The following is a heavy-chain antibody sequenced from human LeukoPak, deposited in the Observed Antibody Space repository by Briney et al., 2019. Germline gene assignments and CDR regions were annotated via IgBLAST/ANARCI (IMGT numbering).Heavy chain of an antibody. J-gene: IGHJ3*02. CDR1: GFTFSSYW. CDR2: IKEDGSER. Sequence: GGSLRLSCAASGFTFSSYWMTWVRQAPGKGLEWVANIKEDGSERYYADSVKGRFTISKDDAKNSLYLQVNSLRAEDTAVYYCARDNRVDRDAFDIWGHGTMVTVSS. V-gene: IGHV3-7*01. D-gene: IGHD2/OR15-2a*01. CDR3: ARDNRVDRDAFDI.